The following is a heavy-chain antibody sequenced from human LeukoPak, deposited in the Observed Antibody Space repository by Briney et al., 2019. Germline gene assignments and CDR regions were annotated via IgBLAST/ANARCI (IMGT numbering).Heavy chain of an antibody. CDR3: ARGSIAAAVDY. Sequence: GGSLRLSCAASGFTFSSYSMNWVRQAPGKGLEWVSSISSSGSYIYYADSVKGRFTISRDNAKNSLYLQMNSLRAEDTAVYYCARGSIAAAVDYWGQGTLVTVSS. V-gene: IGHV3-21*01. CDR2: ISSSGSYI. D-gene: IGHD6-13*01. CDR1: GFTFSSYS. J-gene: IGHJ4*02.